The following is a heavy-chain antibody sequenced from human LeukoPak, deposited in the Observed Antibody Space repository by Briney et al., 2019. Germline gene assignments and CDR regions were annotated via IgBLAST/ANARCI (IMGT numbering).Heavy chain of an antibody. CDR3: ARRRNYYDSSGYYFTFDY. V-gene: IGHV4-30-4*01. D-gene: IGHD3-22*01. CDR2: IYYSGST. J-gene: IGHJ4*02. Sequence: SETLSLTCTVSGGSISSGDYYRSWIRQPPGKGLEWIGYIYYSGSTYYNPSLKSRVTISVDTSKNQFSLKLSSVTAADTAVYYCARRRNYYDSSGYYFTFDYWGQGTLVTVSS. CDR1: GGSISSGDYY.